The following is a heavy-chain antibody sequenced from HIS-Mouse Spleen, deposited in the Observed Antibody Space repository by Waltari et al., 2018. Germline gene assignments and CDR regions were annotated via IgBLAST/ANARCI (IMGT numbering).Heavy chain of an antibody. CDR1: GFTFSSYG. CDR3: AKDTSGSYSDY. J-gene: IGHJ4*02. CDR2: ISYDGNNK. V-gene: IGHV3-30*18. D-gene: IGHD1-26*01. Sequence: QVQLVESGGGVVQPGRSLRLSCAASGFTFSSYGMHWVRQAPGQGMRWVEVISYDGNNKYYAESVKGRFTISRDNSKNTLYLQMNSLRAEDTAVYYCAKDTSGSYSDYWGQGTLVTVSS.